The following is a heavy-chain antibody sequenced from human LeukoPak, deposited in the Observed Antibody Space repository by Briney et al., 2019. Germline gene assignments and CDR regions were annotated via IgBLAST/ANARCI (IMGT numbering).Heavy chain of an antibody. CDR1: GGPFSGYY. V-gene: IGHV4-34*01. Sequence: PSETLSLTCAVYGGPFSGYYWTWIRQTPEKGLEWIGEMNPSGSTNYNPFLKSRVTISVDTSKNQFSLELSSLTAADTAVYYCARGRQDVTMIVVVMTAVSYYLDVWGKGTTVTVS. CDR2: MNPSGST. J-gene: IGHJ6*03. D-gene: IGHD3-22*01. CDR3: ARGRQDVTMIVVVMTAVSYYLDV.